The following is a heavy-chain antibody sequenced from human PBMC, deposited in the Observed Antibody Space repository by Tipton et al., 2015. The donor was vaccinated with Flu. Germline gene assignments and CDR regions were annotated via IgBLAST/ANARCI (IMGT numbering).Heavy chain of an antibody. CDR3: ARAEALSYDSSGNYYPRGTPGAFDI. Sequence: SLRLSCAASGFTFNTYAMNWVRQAPGKGLEWVAVISSDGTNKYFADSVKGRFTISRDNSKNRLYVQMNTLRAEDTAVYYCARAEALSYDSSGNYYPRGTPGAFDIWGQGTMVTVSS. CDR1: GFTFNTYA. J-gene: IGHJ3*02. D-gene: IGHD3-22*01. CDR2: ISSDGTNK. V-gene: IGHV3-30-3*01.